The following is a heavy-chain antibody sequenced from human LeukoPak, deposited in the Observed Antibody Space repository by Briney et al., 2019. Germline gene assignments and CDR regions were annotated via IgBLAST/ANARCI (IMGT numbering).Heavy chain of an antibody. J-gene: IGHJ6*03. Sequence: PGGSLRLSCAASGFTFSSYEMNWVRQAPGKGLEWVSYISSSGSTIYYADSVKGRFTISRDNAKNSLYLQMNSLRAEDTAVYYCARDSRATTHYYYYYMDVWGKGTTVTISS. CDR3: ARDSRATTHYYYYYMDV. CDR1: GFTFSSYE. CDR2: ISSSGSTI. D-gene: IGHD5-12*01. V-gene: IGHV3-48*03.